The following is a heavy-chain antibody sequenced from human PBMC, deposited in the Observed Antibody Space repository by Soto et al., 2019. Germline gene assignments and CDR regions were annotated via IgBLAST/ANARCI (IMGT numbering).Heavy chain of an antibody. V-gene: IGHV4-39*01. J-gene: IGHJ6*03. CDR1: SGSISSSSYF. Sequence: QLHLQESGPGLVKPSETLSLTCTVSSGSISSSSYFWGWIRQPPGKGLEWIGNIYYSGSTYYNPSLKSRVTISVDTSKNQFSLKLSSVTAADTAFYYCARVLRDYPFYYYYMDVWGKGTTVTVSS. CDR3: ARVLRDYPFYYYYMDV. D-gene: IGHD3-10*01. CDR2: IYYSGST.